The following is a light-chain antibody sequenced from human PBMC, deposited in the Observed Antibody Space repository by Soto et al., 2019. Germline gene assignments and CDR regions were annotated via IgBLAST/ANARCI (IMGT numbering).Light chain of an antibody. CDR2: AAS. CDR3: QESYSVPVFS. J-gene: IGKJ3*01. Sequence: DIQLTQSPSSLSASVGDSVTITCRASQSISTYLNWFRQKPGKAPELLICAASNLHSGVPSRISGSGSGTDFTLTITNLQPQDFATYYCQESYSVPVFSFGPGTKVDIK. CDR1: QSISTY. V-gene: IGKV1-39*01.